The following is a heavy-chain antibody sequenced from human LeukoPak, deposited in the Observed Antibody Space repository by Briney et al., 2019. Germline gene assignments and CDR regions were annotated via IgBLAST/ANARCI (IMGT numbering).Heavy chain of an antibody. J-gene: IGHJ4*02. CDR1: GFTFTDYY. CDR3: ARDRSAVEDY. CDR2: IDISGSYI. Sequence: GGALRLSCAASGFTFTDYYMSWIRQAPGKGLEWVSYIDISGSYINYADSVKGRFTISRDNAENSLYLQMNSLRAEDTAVYYCARDRSAVEDYWGQGALVTVSS. D-gene: IGHD5-18*01. V-gene: IGHV3-11*06.